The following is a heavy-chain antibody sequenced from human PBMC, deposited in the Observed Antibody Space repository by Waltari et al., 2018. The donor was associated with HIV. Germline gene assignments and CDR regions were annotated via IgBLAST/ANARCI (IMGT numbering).Heavy chain of an antibody. J-gene: IGHJ4*02. V-gene: IGHV1-8*01. Sequence: QVQLVQSGAEVTKPGASVKVSCKASGYTFTSYDINRVRQATGHGLEWMGWMNPNSGNTGYAQKFQGRVTMTRDTSISTAYMELSSLRSDDTAVYYCARALGRGYCSSTSCFFDYWGQGPLVTVSS. CDR1: GYTFTSYD. CDR2: MNPNSGNT. CDR3: ARALGRGYCSSTSCFFDY. D-gene: IGHD2-2*01.